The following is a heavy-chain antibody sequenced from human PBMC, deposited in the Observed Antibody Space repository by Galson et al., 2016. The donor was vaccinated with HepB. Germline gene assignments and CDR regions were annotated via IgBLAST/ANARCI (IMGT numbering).Heavy chain of an antibody. CDR1: EFNFWIYS. V-gene: IGHV3-21*01. Sequence: SLRLSCAASEFNFWIYSMHWVRRAPGKGLEWVSSISSDSVYIYHADSVKGRFTISRDNAKNSVYLQMNSLRAEDTAVYFCARSALAIGGHKSFDFWGRGTLVTVSS. J-gene: IGHJ4*02. D-gene: IGHD4-23*01. CDR2: ISSDSVYI. CDR3: ARSALAIGGHKSFDF.